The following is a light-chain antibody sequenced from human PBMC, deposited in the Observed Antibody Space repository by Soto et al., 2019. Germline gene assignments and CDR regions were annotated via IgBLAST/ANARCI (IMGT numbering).Light chain of an antibody. CDR3: QQLSKYPLT. CDR2: AAS. CDR1: QSISNY. V-gene: IGKV3-11*01. J-gene: IGKJ4*01. Sequence: ETGLIPTQPKMSVYVGGRDTGACRASQSISNYLAWYQQKPGQAPRLLIYAASTRPTGIPARFSGSGSGTDFTLTISSLQPEDFAIYSCQQLSKYPLTFGGGTKVDIK.